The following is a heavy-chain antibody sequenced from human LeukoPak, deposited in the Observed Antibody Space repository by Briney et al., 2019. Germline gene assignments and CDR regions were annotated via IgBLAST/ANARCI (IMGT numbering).Heavy chain of an antibody. CDR3: VREYSSSSGRAFDM. D-gene: IGHD6-6*01. V-gene: IGHV3-74*01. J-gene: IGHJ3*02. Sequence: GGSLRLSCAASGFTFSSYWMHWVRQTPGKGLVWVSRISTDGSSTNSVDSVRGRLTISRDNAKNTLYLQMNSLRAEDTAVYYCVREYSSSSGRAFDMWGQGTMVTVSP. CDR2: ISTDGSST. CDR1: GFTFSSYW.